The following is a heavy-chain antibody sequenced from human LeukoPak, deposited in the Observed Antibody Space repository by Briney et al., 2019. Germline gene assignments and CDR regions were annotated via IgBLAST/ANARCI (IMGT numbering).Heavy chain of an antibody. Sequence: PSETLSLTCAVYGGSFSGYYWSWIRQPPGKGLEWIGEINHSGSTNYNPSLKSRVTISVDTSKNQFSLKLSSVTAADTAVYYCAVVAATTFSDYWGQGTLVTVSP. V-gene: IGHV4-34*01. CDR1: GGSFSGYY. J-gene: IGHJ4*02. CDR3: AVVAATTFSDY. D-gene: IGHD2-15*01. CDR2: INHSGST.